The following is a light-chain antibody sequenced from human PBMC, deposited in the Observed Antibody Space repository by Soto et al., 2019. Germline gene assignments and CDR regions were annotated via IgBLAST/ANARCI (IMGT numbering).Light chain of an antibody. J-gene: IGKJ4*01. CDR3: LQHSSSSLA. CDR1: QDIRNH. V-gene: IGKV1-17*01. CDR2: AAS. Sequence: DIQMTPSPSSLSASVGDRVTITSRASQDIRNHLGWYQQKPGKAPKRLIYAASRLQSGDPSRFSGSGSGTDFTLTIRGLQPEDDATYICLQHSSSSLAFGGGTKGEIK.